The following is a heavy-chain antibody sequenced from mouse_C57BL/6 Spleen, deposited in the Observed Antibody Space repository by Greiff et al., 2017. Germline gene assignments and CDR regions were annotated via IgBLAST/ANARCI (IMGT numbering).Heavy chain of an antibody. Sequence: LKQPGAELVKPGASVKVSCKASGYTFTSYWMHWVKQRPGQGLEWIGRIHPSDSDTNYNQKFKGKATLTVDKSSSTAYMQLSSLTSEDSAVYYCAILAYYSNWAYWGQGTLVTVSA. V-gene: IGHV1-74*01. D-gene: IGHD2-5*01. CDR1: GYTFTSYW. CDR3: AILAYYSNWAY. CDR2: IHPSDSDT. J-gene: IGHJ3*01.